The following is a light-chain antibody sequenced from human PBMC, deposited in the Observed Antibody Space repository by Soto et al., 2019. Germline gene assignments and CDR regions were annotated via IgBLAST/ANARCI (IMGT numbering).Light chain of an antibody. CDR1: QSVYVN. Sequence: EIVLTQSPGTLSLSPGEGATLSCRASQSVYVNLAWYQQKPGQSPRLLIYGASTRATDIPDRFSGSGSGTDFTLTISSLEPEDSAVYYCQLRSNWIFTFGPGTKVEI. V-gene: IGKV3-11*01. CDR3: QLRSNWIFT. CDR2: GAS. J-gene: IGKJ3*01.